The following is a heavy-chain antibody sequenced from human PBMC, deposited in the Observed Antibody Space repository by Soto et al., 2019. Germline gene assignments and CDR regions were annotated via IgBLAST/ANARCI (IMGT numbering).Heavy chain of an antibody. CDR1: GGSISTYY. CDR3: ARGGRDGFDI. V-gene: IGHV4-4*07. Sequence: QVQLQESGPGLVKPSETLSLTCTVSGGSISTYYWNWIRQSAGKGLEWIGRVYISGSTNYHPSLKSRVPLAVDTSNIRFSLKVTSVTSEDTAGYYCARGGRDGFDIWGHVPMVTVSS. CDR2: VYISGST. J-gene: IGHJ3*02.